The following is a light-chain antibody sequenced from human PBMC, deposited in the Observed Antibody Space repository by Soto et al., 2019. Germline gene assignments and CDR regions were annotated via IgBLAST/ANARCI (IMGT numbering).Light chain of an antibody. J-gene: IGKJ5*01. CDR3: QQYETLPIT. CDR2: DAS. CDR1: QGINYF. Sequence: DIQMTQSPPSLSASVGDRVTITCQASQGINYFLNWYQHRPGKAPRLLIYDASNLEIGVPSRFSGSGSGTDFSLTISSLQPEDIATYYCQQYETLPITFGQGTRLEIK. V-gene: IGKV1-33*01.